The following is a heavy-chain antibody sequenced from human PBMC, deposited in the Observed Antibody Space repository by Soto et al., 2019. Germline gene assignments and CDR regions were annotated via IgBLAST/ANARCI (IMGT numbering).Heavy chain of an antibody. CDR3: TTDVYDSSGYYFDY. CDR1: GFTFSNAW. D-gene: IGHD3-22*01. CDR2: IKSKTDGGTT. Sequence: WGSLRLSCAASGFTFSNAWMSWVRQAPGKGLEWVGRIKSKTDGGTTDYAAPVKGRFTISRDDSKNTLYLQMNSLKTEDTAVYYCTTDVYDSSGYYFDYWGQGTLVTVSS. V-gene: IGHV3-15*01. J-gene: IGHJ4*02.